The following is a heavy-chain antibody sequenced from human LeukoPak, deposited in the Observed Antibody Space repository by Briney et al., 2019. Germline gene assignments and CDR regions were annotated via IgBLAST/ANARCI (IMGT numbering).Heavy chain of an antibody. D-gene: IGHD5-18*01. CDR3: ARGNSYSYGYYYYYYMDV. J-gene: IGHJ6*03. CDR2: TYYRSKWYN. CDR1: GDSVSSNSAA. Sequence: SQTLSLTCAISGDSVSSNSAAWNWIRQSPSRGLEWLGMTYYRSKWYNDYAVSVKSRITINPDTSKNQFSLQLNSVTPEDTAVYYCARGNSYSYGYYYYYYMDVWGKGTTVTVSS. V-gene: IGHV6-1*01.